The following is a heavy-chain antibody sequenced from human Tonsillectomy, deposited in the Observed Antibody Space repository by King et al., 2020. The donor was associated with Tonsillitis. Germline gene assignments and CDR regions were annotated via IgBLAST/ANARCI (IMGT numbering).Heavy chain of an antibody. V-gene: IGHV3-23*04. CDR1: GFTFSSSA. Sequence: VQLVESGGGLVQPGGSLRLSCAASGFTFSSSAMAWVRQAPGKGLEWVSGISGSGGTTYYADSVKGRITISRDNSKNTLYLQMNILGAEDTALYYCAKVVSTAMVYYFDYWGQGTLVTVSS. CDR2: ISGSGGTT. D-gene: IGHD5-18*01. J-gene: IGHJ4*02. CDR3: AKVVSTAMVYYFDY.